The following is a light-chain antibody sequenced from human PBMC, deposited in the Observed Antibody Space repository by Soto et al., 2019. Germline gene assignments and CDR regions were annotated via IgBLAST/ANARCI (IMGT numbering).Light chain of an antibody. CDR2: AAS. Sequence: DIQMTQSPSSLSASVGDRVTITCRASQSISNFLNWYQQKPGKAPKLLIYAASSLQSGVPARFSASGSGTEFTLTISSLQPEDFATYYCQQSNSTPLTFGGGTKVEI. CDR3: QQSNSTPLT. CDR1: QSISNF. V-gene: IGKV1-39*01. J-gene: IGKJ4*01.